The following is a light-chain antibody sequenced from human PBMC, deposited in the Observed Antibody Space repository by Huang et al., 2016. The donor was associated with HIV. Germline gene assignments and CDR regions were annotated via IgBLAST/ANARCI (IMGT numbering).Light chain of an antibody. V-gene: IGKV3-11*01. Sequence: EIVLTQSPATLSLSPGERATLSCRASQSVSSYLAWSRQKPDQAPRLLIYDASNRATGIPARFSGSVSGTDFTLTISSLEPEDFAVYYCQRRSNWPPLYTFGQGTKLEIK. J-gene: IGKJ2*01. CDR3: QRRSNWPPLYT. CDR2: DAS. CDR1: QSVSSY.